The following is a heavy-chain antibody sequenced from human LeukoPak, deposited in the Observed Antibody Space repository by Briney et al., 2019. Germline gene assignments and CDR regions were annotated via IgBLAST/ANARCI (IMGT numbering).Heavy chain of an antibody. CDR1: GFSFSTYW. CDR2: INGDGSTT. CDR3: TRRVDATRWYDP. V-gene: IGHV3-74*01. Sequence: GGSLRLSCAASGFSFSTYWMHWVRQAPGEGLLWVSRINGDGSTTNYADSVKGRFTISRDNAKNTLYLQMNSLRAEDTAVYYCTRRVDATRWYDPWGQGTLVAVSS. D-gene: IGHD2-15*01. J-gene: IGHJ5*02.